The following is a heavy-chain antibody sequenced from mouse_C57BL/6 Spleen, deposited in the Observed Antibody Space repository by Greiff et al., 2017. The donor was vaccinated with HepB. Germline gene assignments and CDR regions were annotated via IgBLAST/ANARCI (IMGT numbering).Heavy chain of an antibody. CDR3: AIGGVWTRTAMDY. V-gene: IGHV1-53*01. J-gene: IGHJ4*01. D-gene: IGHD2-10*02. Sequence: QVQLQQPGTELVKPGASVKLSCKASGYTFTSYWMHWVKQRPGQGLEWIGNINPSNGGTNYNEKLKSKVTLTVDKSSSTAYMQLSSLTSEDPAVYYCAIGGVWTRTAMDYLGQGTSVTVSS. CDR1: GYTFTSYW. CDR2: INPSNGGT.